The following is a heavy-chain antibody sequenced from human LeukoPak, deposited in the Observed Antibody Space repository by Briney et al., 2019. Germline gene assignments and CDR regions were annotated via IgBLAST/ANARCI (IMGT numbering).Heavy chain of an antibody. D-gene: IGHD2-2*01. J-gene: IGHJ1*01. V-gene: IGHV4-38-2*02. CDR1: GYSISSGYY. CDR3: ARSLGVVVPAAILD. CDR2: IYHSGST. Sequence: SETLSLTCTVSGYSISSGYYWGWIRQPPGKGLEWIGSIYHSGSTYYNPSLKSRVTISVDTSKNQFSLKLSSVTAADTAVYYCARSLGVVVPAAILDWGQGTLVTVSS.